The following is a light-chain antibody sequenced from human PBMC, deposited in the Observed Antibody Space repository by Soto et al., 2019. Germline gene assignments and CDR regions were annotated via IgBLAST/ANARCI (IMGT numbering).Light chain of an antibody. CDR1: SSDVGSYNL. CDR3: CTYAGSSTLV. CDR2: DDS. J-gene: IGLJ2*01. Sequence: QSVLTQPASVSGSPGQSITISCTGTSSDVGSYNLVSWYQQHPGKAPKLMIYDDSKRPSGVSNRFSGSTSGNMASLTISGLQAEDEADYYCCTYAGSSTLVLGGGTKLTVL. V-gene: IGLV2-23*01.